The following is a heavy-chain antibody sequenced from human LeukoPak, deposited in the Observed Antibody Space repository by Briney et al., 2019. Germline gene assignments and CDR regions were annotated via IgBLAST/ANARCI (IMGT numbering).Heavy chain of an antibody. CDR1: GYTFTSYD. V-gene: IGHV1-8*01. D-gene: IGHD5-18*01. Sequence: ASVTVSCTASGYTFTSYDTNWVRQATGQGLEWMGWMNPDSGNTGYAQKFQGRVTMTRNTSISTAYMELSSLRSEDTAVYYCARAYTAVILDYWGQGTLVTVSS. CDR2: MNPDSGNT. J-gene: IGHJ4*02. CDR3: ARAYTAVILDY.